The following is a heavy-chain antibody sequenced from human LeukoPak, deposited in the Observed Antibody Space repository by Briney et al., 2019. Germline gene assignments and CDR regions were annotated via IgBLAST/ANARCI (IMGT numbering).Heavy chain of an antibody. D-gene: IGHD4/OR15-4a*01. CDR1: EYTFSDYY. CDR2: INLSGGST. CDR3: ARDLDYGEKSEDY. V-gene: IGHV1-46*01. Sequence: ASVKVSCKASEYTFSDYYMHWVRQAPGQGLEWLGIINLSGGSTHYPQKFQDRVTMTRDTSTSTVYMELSSLRSEDTAVYYCARDLDYGEKSEDYWGQGTLVTVSS. J-gene: IGHJ4*02.